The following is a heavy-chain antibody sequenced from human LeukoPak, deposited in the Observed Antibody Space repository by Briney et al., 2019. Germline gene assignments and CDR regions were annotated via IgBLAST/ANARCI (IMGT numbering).Heavy chain of an antibody. CDR1: GFTFSNYW. Sequence: GGSLRLSCAASGFTFSNYWMHWVRQGPGKGLVWVSRINSDGSITSYADSVKGRFTISRDNAKNTLYLQMNSLRAEDTAVYFCVRELVRDGNDQDYWGQGTLVTVSS. D-gene: IGHD5-24*01. J-gene: IGHJ4*02. V-gene: IGHV3-74*01. CDR2: INSDGSIT. CDR3: VRELVRDGNDQDY.